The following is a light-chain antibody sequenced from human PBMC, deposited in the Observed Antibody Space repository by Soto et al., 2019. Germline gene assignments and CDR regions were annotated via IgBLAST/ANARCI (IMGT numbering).Light chain of an antibody. Sequence: DIQLTQSPSFLSASVGDRVTITCRASQGISSYLAWYQQKPGKAPKLLIYAASTLQSGVPSRFSGSGSGTEFTLTIRSLQPEDFATYSCQQLHPYPPAFGGGTKVEIK. CDR3: QQLHPYPPA. J-gene: IGKJ4*01. CDR2: AAS. CDR1: QGISSY. V-gene: IGKV1-9*01.